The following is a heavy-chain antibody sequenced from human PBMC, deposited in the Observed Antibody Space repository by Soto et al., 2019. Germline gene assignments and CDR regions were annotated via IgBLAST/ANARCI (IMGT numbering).Heavy chain of an antibody. D-gene: IGHD1-26*01. Sequence: QEQLVASGGGVVQPGRSLRLSCAASGKRFSTHDMHWVRQAPGRGLEWVALIWYDGRDKYYGDSVKGRFTISRDNTENTLYLHVHRVQVEDTAVYWCAMGGHRPIPHALDLWGQGTLVIVSS. V-gene: IGHV3-33*01. CDR2: IWYDGRDK. CDR3: AMGGHRPIPHALDL. J-gene: IGHJ3*01. CDR1: GKRFSTHD.